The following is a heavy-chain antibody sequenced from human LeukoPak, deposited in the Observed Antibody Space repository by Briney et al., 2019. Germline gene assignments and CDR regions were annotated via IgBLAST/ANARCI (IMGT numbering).Heavy chain of an antibody. CDR2: ISDSGAVI. CDR3: SKPLMLRGDPLDY. Sequence: GGSLRLSCAASGFRFSKSAMNWVRQAPGKGLEWVSGISDSGAVIYYADSVKGRFTISRDNSKNTLFLQMNSLSPEDTGTYYCSKPLMLRGDPLDYWGQGTLVTVSS. J-gene: IGHJ4*02. D-gene: IGHD3-10*01. V-gene: IGHV3-23*01. CDR1: GFRFSKSA.